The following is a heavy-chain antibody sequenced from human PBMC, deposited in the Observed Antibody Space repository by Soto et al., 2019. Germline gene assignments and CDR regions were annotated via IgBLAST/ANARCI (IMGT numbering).Heavy chain of an antibody. D-gene: IGHD2-2*01. Sequence: SETLSLTCAVYGGSFSGYYWSWIRQPPGKGLEWIGEINHSGSTNYNPSLKSRVTISVDTSKNQFSLKLSSVTAADTAVYYCARQLPPAAYYYYDMDVWGQGTTVTVSS. J-gene: IGHJ6*02. CDR3: ARQLPPAAYYYYDMDV. CDR2: INHSGST. CDR1: GGSFSGYY. V-gene: IGHV4-34*01.